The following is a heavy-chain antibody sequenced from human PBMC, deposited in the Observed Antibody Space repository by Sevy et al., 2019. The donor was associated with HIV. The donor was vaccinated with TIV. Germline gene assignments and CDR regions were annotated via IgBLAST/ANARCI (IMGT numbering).Heavy chain of an antibody. Sequence: GGSLRLSCAASGFTPSTYGMHLVRQAPGKGLEWVAVIGYDGSNIYYADSVKGRFTISRDNSKNTLFLQMDSLRAEDTAIYYCARDPRMYGDYLLAYFDYWGQGTLVTVSS. CDR2: IGYDGSNI. D-gene: IGHD2-8*01. CDR1: GFTPSTYG. J-gene: IGHJ4*02. CDR3: ARDPRMYGDYLLAYFDY. V-gene: IGHV3-33*01.